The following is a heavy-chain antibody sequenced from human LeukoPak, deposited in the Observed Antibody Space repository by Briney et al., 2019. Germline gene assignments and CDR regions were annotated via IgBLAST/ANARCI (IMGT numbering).Heavy chain of an antibody. D-gene: IGHD2-2*01. CDR2: INPSGGST. CDR1: GYTFTSYY. V-gene: IGHV1-46*01. J-gene: IGHJ5*02. CDR3: ARVGSTSQIDNWFDP. Sequence: ASVKVSCKASGYTFTSYYMHWVRQAPGQGLEWMGIINPSGGSTSYAQKFQGRVTMTRDMSTSTVYMELSSLRSEDTAVYYCARVGSTSQIDNWFDPWGQGTLVTVSS.